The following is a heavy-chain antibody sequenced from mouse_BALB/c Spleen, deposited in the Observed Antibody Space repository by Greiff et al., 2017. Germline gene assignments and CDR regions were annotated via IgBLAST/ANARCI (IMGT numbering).Heavy chain of an antibody. D-gene: IGHD2-4*01. CDR2: ISSGGST. CDR3: ARRSTMITTRAMDY. V-gene: IGHV5-6-5*01. Sequence: EVKLMESGGGLVKPGGSLKLSCAASGFTFSSYAMSWVRQTPEKRLEWVASISSGGSTYYPDSVKGRFTISRDNARNILYLQMSSLRSEDTAMYYCARRSTMITTRAMDYWGQGTSVTVAS. J-gene: IGHJ4*01. CDR1: GFTFSSYA.